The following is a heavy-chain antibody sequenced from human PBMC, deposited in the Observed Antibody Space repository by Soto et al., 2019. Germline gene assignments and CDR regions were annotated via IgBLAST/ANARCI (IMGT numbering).Heavy chain of an antibody. CDR2: IWYDGSNK. J-gene: IGHJ6*04. CDR1: GFTFSSYG. CDR3: ARTGHYQLISFNYYYGMDV. D-gene: IGHD2-2*01. Sequence: QVQLVESGGGVVQPGRSLRLSCAASGFTFSSYGMHWVRQAPGKGLEWVAVIWYDGSNKYYADSVKGRFTISRDNSKNTRYLQMNSLRAEDTAVYYCARTGHYQLISFNYYYGMDVWGEGTTVTVSS. V-gene: IGHV3-33*01.